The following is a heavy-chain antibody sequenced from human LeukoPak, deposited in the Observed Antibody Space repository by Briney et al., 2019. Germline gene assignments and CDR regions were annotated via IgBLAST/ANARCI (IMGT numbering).Heavy chain of an antibody. CDR2: INPNSGGT. Sequence: ASVKVSCKASGYTFTGYYMHWVRQAPGQGLEWMGWINPNSGGTNYAQKFQGRVTMTRDTSISTAYMELSRPRSDDTAVYYCARGVVMVPAALLADAFDIWGQGTMVTVSS. CDR3: ARGVVMVPAALLADAFDI. V-gene: IGHV1-2*02. CDR1: GYTFTGYY. D-gene: IGHD2-2*01. J-gene: IGHJ3*02.